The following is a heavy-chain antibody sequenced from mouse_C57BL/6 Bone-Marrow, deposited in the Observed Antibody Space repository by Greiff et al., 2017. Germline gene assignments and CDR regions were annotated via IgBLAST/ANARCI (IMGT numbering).Heavy chain of an antibody. CDR3: ARGDYYGTPFAY. CDR1: GYTFTSYW. V-gene: IGHV1-64*01. J-gene: IGHJ3*01. D-gene: IGHD1-1*01. CDR2: IHPNSGST. Sequence: VQLQQPGAELVKPGASVKLSCKASGYTFTSYWMHWVKPRPGQGLEWIGMIHPNSGSTNYNEKFKSKATLTVDKSSSTAYMQLSSLTSEDSAVYYCARGDYYGTPFAYWGQGTLVTVSA.